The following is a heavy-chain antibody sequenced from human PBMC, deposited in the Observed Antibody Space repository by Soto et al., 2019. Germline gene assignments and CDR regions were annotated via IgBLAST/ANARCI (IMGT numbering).Heavy chain of an antibody. CDR1: GYTFTSYG. D-gene: IGHD2-2*01. CDR2: ICAHNVNT. J-gene: IGHJ6*02. Sequence: QVQLVQSGAEVKKPGASVKVSCKASGYTFTSYGISWVRQAPGQGLEWMGWICAHNVNTNYAQKLQGRVNMTTDTSTSTAYTELRSLRSDDTAVYYCARDRGYCSSTSCSLPGYYYYGMDVWGQGTTVTVSS. CDR3: ARDRGYCSSTSCSLPGYYYYGMDV. V-gene: IGHV1-18*01.